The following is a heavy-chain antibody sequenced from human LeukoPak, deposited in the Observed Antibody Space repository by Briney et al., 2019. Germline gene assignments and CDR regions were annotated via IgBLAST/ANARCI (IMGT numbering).Heavy chain of an antibody. D-gene: IGHD1-26*01. CDR3: ARGPVVGATEDGY. V-gene: IGHV1-18*01. CDR1: GYSFTDYY. Sequence: ASVKVSCKTSGYSFTDYYMHWVRQAPGQGLEWTGWISAYNGNTNYAQKLQDRVTLTTDTSTSTAYMELRSLRSDDTAVYYCARGPVVGATEDGYWGQGTLVTVSS. J-gene: IGHJ4*02. CDR2: ISAYNGNT.